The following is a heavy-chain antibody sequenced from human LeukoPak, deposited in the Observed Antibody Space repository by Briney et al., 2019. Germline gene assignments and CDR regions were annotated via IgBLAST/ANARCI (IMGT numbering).Heavy chain of an antibody. J-gene: IGHJ4*02. Sequence: GGSLRLSCAASGLTFTDFWMNWVRLAPGRGLEWLANINPDGNEKYYVDSVKGRFAMSRDNAKNEVYLEMNSLRAEDTGVYYCSGRDSSRSPRAYWGQGTLVTVSS. CDR2: INPDGNEK. CDR3: SGRDSSRSPRAY. V-gene: IGHV3-7*01. D-gene: IGHD6-13*01. CDR1: GLTFTDFW.